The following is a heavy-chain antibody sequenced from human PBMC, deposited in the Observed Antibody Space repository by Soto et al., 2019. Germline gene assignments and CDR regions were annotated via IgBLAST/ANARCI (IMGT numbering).Heavy chain of an antibody. Sequence: EVQLLESGGGLVQPGGSLRLSCAASGFTFSSYAMSWVHQAPGKGLEWVSAISGSGGSTYYADSVKGRFTISRDNSKNTLYLQMNSLRAEDTAVYYCAKFGGHMGLRSNFDYWGQGTLVTVSS. D-gene: IGHD4-17*01. CDR3: AKFGGHMGLRSNFDY. CDR2: ISGSGGST. CDR1: GFTFSSYA. V-gene: IGHV3-23*01. J-gene: IGHJ4*02.